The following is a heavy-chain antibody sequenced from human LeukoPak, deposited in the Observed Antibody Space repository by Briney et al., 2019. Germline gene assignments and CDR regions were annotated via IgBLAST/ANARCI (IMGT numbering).Heavy chain of an antibody. CDR2: INPNSGGT. CDR3: ARGGRYFDWLDYYFDY. Sequence: ASVKVSCKASGYTFTSYDINWVRQATGQGLEWMGWINPNSGGTNYAQKFQGRVTMTRDTSISTAYMELSRLRSDDTAVYYCARGGRYFDWLDYYFDYWGQGTLVTVSS. J-gene: IGHJ4*02. V-gene: IGHV1-2*02. D-gene: IGHD3-9*01. CDR1: GYTFTSYD.